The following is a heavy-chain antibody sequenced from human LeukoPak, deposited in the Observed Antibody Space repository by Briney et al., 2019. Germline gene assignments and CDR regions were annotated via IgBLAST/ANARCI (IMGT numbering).Heavy chain of an antibody. J-gene: IGHJ3*02. CDR2: ISSSSSTI. V-gene: IGHV3-48*01. D-gene: IGHD6-19*01. CDR1: GFTFSSYS. CDR3: ARDQGCSSGRPRGAFDI. Sequence: GGSLRLSCAASGFTFSSYSMNWVRQAPGKGLEWVSYISSSSSTIYYADSVKGRFTISRDNAKNSLYLQMNSLRAEDTAVYYCARDQGCSSGRPRGAFDIWGQGTMVTVSS.